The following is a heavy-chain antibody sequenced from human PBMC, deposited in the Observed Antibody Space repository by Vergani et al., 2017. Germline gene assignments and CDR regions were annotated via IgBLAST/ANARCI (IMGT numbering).Heavy chain of an antibody. CDR2: ISSSSSYT. D-gene: IGHD3-3*01. Sequence: QVQLVESGGGLVKPGGSLRLSCAASGFTFSDYYMSWIRQAPGKGLEWVSYISSSSSYTNYADSVKGRFTISRDNAKNSLYLQMNSLRAEDTAVYYCAIVLSGYDFWSGYFPSHFDYWGQGTLVTVSS. J-gene: IGHJ4*02. CDR3: AIVLSGYDFWSGYFPSHFDY. V-gene: IGHV3-11*06. CDR1: GFTFSDYY.